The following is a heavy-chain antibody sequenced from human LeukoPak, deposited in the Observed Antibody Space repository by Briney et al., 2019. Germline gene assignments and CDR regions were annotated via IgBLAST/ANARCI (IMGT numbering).Heavy chain of an antibody. CDR3: AGRANDYGDYAALAQGVHDY. Sequence: SETLSLTCGVYGGSFSDYYWSWIRQPPGKGLEWIGYIYYSGSTNYNPSLKSRVTISVDTSKNQFSLKLSSVTAADTAVYYCAGRANDYGDYAALAQGVHDYWGQGTLVTVSS. V-gene: IGHV4-59*01. CDR1: GGSFSDYY. J-gene: IGHJ4*02. D-gene: IGHD4-17*01. CDR2: IYYSGST.